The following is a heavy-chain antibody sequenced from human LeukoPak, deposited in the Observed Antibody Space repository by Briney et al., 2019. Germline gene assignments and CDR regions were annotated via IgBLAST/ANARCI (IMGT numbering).Heavy chain of an antibody. CDR2: IDGSGSS. J-gene: IGHJ5*02. CDR3: AREARSGYEGFWSDP. Sequence: SETLSLTCTVSGYSISSGYLWGWIRQPPGKGLEWIGSIDGSGSSYYNPSLKSRVTISVDTSKNQFSLKLSSVTAADTAVYYCAREARSGYEGFWSDPWGQGTVVTVAS. CDR1: GYSISSGYL. V-gene: IGHV4-38-2*02. D-gene: IGHD5-12*01.